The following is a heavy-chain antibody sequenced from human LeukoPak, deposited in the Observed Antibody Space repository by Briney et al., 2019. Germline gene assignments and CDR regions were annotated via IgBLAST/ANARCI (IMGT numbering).Heavy chain of an antibody. J-gene: IGHJ6*02. CDR2: ISYDGSNK. Sequence: TGGSLRLSCAASGFTFSSYGMHWVRQAPGKGLEWVAVISYDGSNKYYADSVKGRFTISRDNSKNTLYLQMNSLRAEDTAVYYCAKDYLVYSSSWYAHHYYYYGMDVWGQGTTVTVSS. V-gene: IGHV3-30*18. D-gene: IGHD6-13*01. CDR1: GFTFSSYG. CDR3: AKDYLVYSSSWYAHHYYYYGMDV.